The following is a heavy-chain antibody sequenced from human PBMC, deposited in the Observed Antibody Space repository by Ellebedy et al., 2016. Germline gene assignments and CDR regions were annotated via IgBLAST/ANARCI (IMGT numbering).Heavy chain of an antibody. CDR2: IWYDGSNK. CDR3: ARDPESRVGGRPYYYMDV. Sequence: GGSLRLSXAASGFTFSSYGMHWVRQAPGKGLEWVAVIWYDGSNKYYADSVKGRFTISRDNSKNTLYLQMNSLRAEDTAVYYCARDPESRVGGRPYYYMDVWGKGTTVTVSS. J-gene: IGHJ6*03. D-gene: IGHD1-14*01. CDR1: GFTFSSYG. V-gene: IGHV3-33*01.